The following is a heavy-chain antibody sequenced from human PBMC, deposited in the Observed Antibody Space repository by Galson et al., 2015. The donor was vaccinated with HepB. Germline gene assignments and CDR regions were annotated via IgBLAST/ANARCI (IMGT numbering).Heavy chain of an antibody. D-gene: IGHD3-3*01. CDR1: GGSISSYY. V-gene: IGHV4-4*07. CDR3: ARGRAHDFWSGYLHYYYMDV. CDR2: IYTSGST. Sequence: ETLSLTCTVSGGSISSYYWTWIRQPAGKGLEWIGRIYTSGSTNYNPSLKSRVTMSVDTSKNQFSLKLSSVTAADTAVYYCARGRAHDFWSGYLHYYYMDVWGKGTTATVSS. J-gene: IGHJ6*03.